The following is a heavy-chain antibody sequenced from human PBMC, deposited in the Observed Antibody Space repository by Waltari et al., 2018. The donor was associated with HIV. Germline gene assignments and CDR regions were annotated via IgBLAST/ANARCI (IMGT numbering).Heavy chain of an antibody. Sequence: QVQLVQSGAEVKKPGSSVKVSCKASGGTFSNYAISWVRQAPGQGLEWMGGIIPIFGSTNFAKNVQGRVTITADESTSTAYMELSSLRSEDTAVYYCASTVYRGDYYYYGMDVWGQGTTVTVSS. CDR2: IIPIFGST. CDR3: ASTVYRGDYYYYGMDV. V-gene: IGHV1-69*13. J-gene: IGHJ6*02. CDR1: GGTFSNYA. D-gene: IGHD4-17*01.